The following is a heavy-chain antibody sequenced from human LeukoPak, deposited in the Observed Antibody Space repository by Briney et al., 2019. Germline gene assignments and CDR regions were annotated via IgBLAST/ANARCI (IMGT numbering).Heavy chain of an antibody. CDR1: GGSFSGYY. D-gene: IGHD6-6*01. CDR3: ARGYSSPSFRYYYYYMDV. J-gene: IGHJ6*03. CDR2: INHSGST. Sequence: SETLSLTCAVYGGSFSGYYWSWIRQPPGKGLEWIGEINHSGSTNYNPSLKSRVTISVDTSKNQFSLKLSSVTAADTAVYYCARGYSSPSFRYYYYYMDVWGKGTTVTVSS. V-gene: IGHV4-34*01.